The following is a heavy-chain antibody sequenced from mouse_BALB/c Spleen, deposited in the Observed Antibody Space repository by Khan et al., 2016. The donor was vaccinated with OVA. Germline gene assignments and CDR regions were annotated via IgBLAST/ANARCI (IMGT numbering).Heavy chain of an antibody. CDR3: ADYDYYFDY. J-gene: IGHJ2*01. CDR1: GYAFTNYL. D-gene: IGHD2-4*01. CDR2: INPGSGGT. Sequence: VQLQESGAELVRPGTSVKVSCKASGYAFTNYLIEWVKQRPGQGLEWIGVINPGSGGTNYNEKFKGKATLTAAKSSSTAYMQLSSLTSDDSAVYCCADYDYYFDYWGQGTTLTVSS. V-gene: IGHV1-54*01.